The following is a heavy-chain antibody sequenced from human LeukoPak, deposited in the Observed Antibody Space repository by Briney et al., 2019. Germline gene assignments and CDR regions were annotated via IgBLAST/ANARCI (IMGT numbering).Heavy chain of an antibody. CDR1: GFTFTSSA. CDR3: AADPLGGSDFWSGLDP. CDR2: IVVGSGNT. V-gene: IGHV1-58*02. D-gene: IGHD3-3*01. Sequence: SVKVSCKASGFTFTSSAMQWVRQARGQRLEWIGWIVVGSGNTNYAQKFQERVTITRDVSTSTAYMELSSLRSEDTAVYYCAADPLGGSDFWSGLDPWGQGTLVTVSS. J-gene: IGHJ5*02.